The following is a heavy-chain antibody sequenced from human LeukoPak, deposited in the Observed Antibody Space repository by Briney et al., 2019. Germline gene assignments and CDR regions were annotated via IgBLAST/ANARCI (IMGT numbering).Heavy chain of an antibody. Sequence: GGSLRLSCAASGFTFSSYGMHWVRQAPGKGLGWVAFIRYDGSNKYYADSVKGRFTISRDNSKNTLYLQMNSLRAEDTAVYYCAKDGVLKVDTAILWGQGTLDTVSS. V-gene: IGHV3-30*02. CDR2: IRYDGSNK. J-gene: IGHJ4*02. D-gene: IGHD5-18*01. CDR1: GFTFSSYG. CDR3: AKDGVLKVDTAIL.